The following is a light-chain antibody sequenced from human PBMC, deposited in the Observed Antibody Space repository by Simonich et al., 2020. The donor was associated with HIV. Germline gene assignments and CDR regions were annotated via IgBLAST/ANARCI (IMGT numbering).Light chain of an antibody. CDR1: KSILYNSNNKNY. CDR3: LQDYTYPLT. J-gene: IGKJ4*01. Sequence: DIVMTQSPDSLAVSLGERATINCKSSKSILYNSNNKNYLVWYQQKPGQPPKLLIYWASTRESGVPDRFRGSGSGTDFTLTISSLQAEDFATYYCLQDYTYPLTFGGGTKVEI. CDR2: WAS. V-gene: IGKV4-1*01.